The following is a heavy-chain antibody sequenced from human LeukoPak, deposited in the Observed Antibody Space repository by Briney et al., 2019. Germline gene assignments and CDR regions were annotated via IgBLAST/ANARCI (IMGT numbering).Heavy chain of an antibody. J-gene: IGHJ4*02. CDR1: GGSISSYY. Sequence: SETLSLTCTVSGGSISSYYWSWIRQPPGKGLEWIGYIYYTGSTNYNPSLKSRVTISGDTSKNQFYLKLSSVTAADTAVYYCARDGYSGSDALWGQGTLVTVSS. CDR3: ARDGYSGSDAL. V-gene: IGHV4-59*01. D-gene: IGHD5-12*01. CDR2: IYYTGST.